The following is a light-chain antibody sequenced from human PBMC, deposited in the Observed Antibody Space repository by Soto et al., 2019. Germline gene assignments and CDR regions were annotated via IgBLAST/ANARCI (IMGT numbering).Light chain of an antibody. CDR3: QQYNNWPRT. CDR2: GAS. J-gene: IGKJ1*01. V-gene: IGKV3D-15*01. CDR1: QSVSSN. Sequence: IVMTQSPATLSVSPWERATLSCRASQSVSSNLAWYQQKPGQAPRLLIYGASSRATGIPDRFSGSGSGTDFTLTISRLEPEDFAVYYCQQYNNWPRTFGQGTKVDIK.